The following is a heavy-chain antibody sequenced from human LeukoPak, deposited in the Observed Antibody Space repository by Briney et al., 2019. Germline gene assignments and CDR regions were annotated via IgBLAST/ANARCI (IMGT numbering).Heavy chain of an antibody. D-gene: IGHD6-19*01. CDR2: INHSGST. V-gene: IGHV4-34*01. CDR1: GGSFSGYY. J-gene: IGHJ4*02. Sequence: SETLSLTCAVYGGSFSGYYWNWIRQPPGKGLEWIGEINHSGSTNYNPSLKSRVTISVDTSKNQFSLKLNSVTAADTAVYFCARGDSSGWYYFDYWGQGTLVTVSS. CDR3: ARGDSSGWYYFDY.